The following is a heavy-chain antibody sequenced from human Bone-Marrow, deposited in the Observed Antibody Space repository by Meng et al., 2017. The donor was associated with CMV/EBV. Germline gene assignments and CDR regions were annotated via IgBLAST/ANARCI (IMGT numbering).Heavy chain of an antibody. J-gene: IGHJ5*01. Sequence: GGSLRLSCAASGFTFSSYSMNWVRQAPGKGLEWVSSISSSSSYIYYADSVKGRFTISRDNAKNSLYLQMNSLRAEDTALYHCARDRGYCSSTSCSNWFDSWGQGTRVTVSS. V-gene: IGHV3-21*04. CDR1: GFTFSSYS. CDR2: ISSSSSYI. CDR3: ARDRGYCSSTSCSNWFDS. D-gene: IGHD2-2*01.